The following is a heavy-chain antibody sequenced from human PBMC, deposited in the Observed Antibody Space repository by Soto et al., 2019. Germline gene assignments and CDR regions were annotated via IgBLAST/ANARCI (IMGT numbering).Heavy chain of an antibody. CDR2: ISYDGSNK. J-gene: IGHJ4*02. CDR3: AQIGRIAARPDY. V-gene: IGHV3-30*18. Sequence: GGSLRLSCAASGFTFSSYGMHWVRQAPGKGLEWVAVISYDGSNKYYADSMKGRFTISRDNSKNTLYLQMNSLRAEDTAVYYCAQIGRIAARPDYWGQGTLVTVSS. CDR1: GFTFSSYG. D-gene: IGHD6-6*01.